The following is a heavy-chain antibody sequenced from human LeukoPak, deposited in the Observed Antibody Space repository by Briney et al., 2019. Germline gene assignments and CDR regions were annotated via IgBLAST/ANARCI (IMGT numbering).Heavy chain of an antibody. CDR2: ISGSGGST. Sequence: PGGSLRLSCAASGFTFSSYAMSWVRQAPGKGLEWVSAISGSGGSTYSSDSVKGRFTISRDNAKNSVHLQMNSLRDEDTAVYYCARSVEGSFDYWGQGTLVTVSS. V-gene: IGHV3-23*01. CDR3: ARSVEGSFDY. D-gene: IGHD6-19*01. CDR1: GFTFSSYA. J-gene: IGHJ4*02.